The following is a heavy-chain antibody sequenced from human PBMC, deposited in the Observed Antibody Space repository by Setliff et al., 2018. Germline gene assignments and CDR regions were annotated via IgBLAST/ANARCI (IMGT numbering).Heavy chain of an antibody. Sequence: PSETLSLTCTVSGGSVRSHYWSWIRHSPGKGLEWIGFIFYSGDTKSNPSLKSRVTMSVDTSKNQFSLSLTSVTAEDTAVYYCARMSGFQYIDVWGKGTTVTVSS. CDR1: GGSVRSHY. V-gene: IGHV4-59*08. CDR3: ARMSGFQYIDV. CDR2: IFYSGDT. D-gene: IGHD3-3*01. J-gene: IGHJ6*03.